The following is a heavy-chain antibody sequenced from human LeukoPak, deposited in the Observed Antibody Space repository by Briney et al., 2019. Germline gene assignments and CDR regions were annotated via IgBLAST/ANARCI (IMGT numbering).Heavy chain of an antibody. CDR3: ARGAFDL. Sequence: LSETLSLTCTVSGGSISSSNSYWGWIRQPPGQGLEWIGTVLYSGSPYYNPSLKSRVTISMDTSKNQFSLNLTSVTAADTAVYYCARGAFDLWGRGTLVTVSS. J-gene: IGHJ2*01. CDR2: VLYSGSP. CDR1: GGSISSSNSY. V-gene: IGHV4-39*07.